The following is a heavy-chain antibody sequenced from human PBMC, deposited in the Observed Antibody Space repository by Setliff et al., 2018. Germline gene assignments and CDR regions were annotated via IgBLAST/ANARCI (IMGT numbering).Heavy chain of an antibody. J-gene: IGHJ4*02. V-gene: IGHV4-39*01. Sequence: SETLSLTCTVSDVSISSSSFYWAWIRQPPGKGLEWIGSIYYSGSTYYNPSLTSRVTISVDTSNNQFSLNLRSVTAADTAIYYCARHFRSSKVQFLEYLTDYYFDSWGQGSLVTVSS. CDR2: IYYSGST. CDR1: DVSISSSSFY. CDR3: ARHFRSSKVQFLEYLTDYYFDS. D-gene: IGHD3-3*01.